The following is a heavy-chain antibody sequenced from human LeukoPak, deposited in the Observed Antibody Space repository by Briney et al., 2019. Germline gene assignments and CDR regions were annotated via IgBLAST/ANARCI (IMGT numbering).Heavy chain of an antibody. CDR2: IYYSGST. D-gene: IGHD6-19*01. Sequence: SETLSLTCTVSGGSISSSSYYWGWIRQPPGKGLEWIGSIYYSGSTYYNPSLKSRVTISVDTSKNQFSLKLSSVTAADTAVYYCARGSGWYNVYGYWGQGTQVTVSS. CDR3: ARGSGWYNVYGY. J-gene: IGHJ4*02. V-gene: IGHV4-39*01. CDR1: GGSISSSSYY.